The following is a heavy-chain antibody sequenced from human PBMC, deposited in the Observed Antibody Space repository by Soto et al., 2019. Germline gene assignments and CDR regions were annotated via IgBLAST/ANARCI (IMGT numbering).Heavy chain of an antibody. CDR2: ISGSGGST. Sequence: HPGGSLRLSCAASGFTFSSYAMSWVRQAPGKGLEWVSAISGSGGSTYYADSVKGRFTISRDNSKNTLYLQMNSLRAEDTAVYYCAKVANLGVTATYYFDYWGQGTLVTVSS. CDR3: AKVANLGVTATYYFDY. V-gene: IGHV3-23*01. CDR1: GFTFSSYA. J-gene: IGHJ4*02. D-gene: IGHD2-21*02.